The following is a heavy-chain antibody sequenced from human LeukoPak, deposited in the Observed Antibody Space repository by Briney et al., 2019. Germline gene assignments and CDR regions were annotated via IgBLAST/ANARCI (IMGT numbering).Heavy chain of an antibody. V-gene: IGHV3-74*01. CDR1: GFTFSSSW. CDR3: ARSSGYGYDY. CDR2: ISSDGSSS. Sequence: GGSLRLSCEASGFTFSSSWMHWVRQAPGKGLVWVSRISSDGSSSSYADSVKGRFTISGDNAKNTLSLQMNSLRAEDTAVYYCARSSGYGYDYRGQGTLVTVSS. J-gene: IGHJ4*02. D-gene: IGHD5-18*01.